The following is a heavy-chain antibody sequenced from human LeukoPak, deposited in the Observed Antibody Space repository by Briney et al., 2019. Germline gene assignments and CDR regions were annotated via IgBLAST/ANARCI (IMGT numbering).Heavy chain of an antibody. Sequence: GGSLRLSCSDSGFTFSSYAMHWVRQAPGKGLEYVSAISSNGGSTYYADSVKGRFTISRDNSKNTLYLQMSSLRAEDTAVYYCVKERGSGYDYEIDYWGQGTLVTVSS. D-gene: IGHD5-12*01. J-gene: IGHJ4*02. V-gene: IGHV3-64D*06. CDR3: VKERGSGYDYEIDY. CDR1: GFTFSSYA. CDR2: ISSNGGST.